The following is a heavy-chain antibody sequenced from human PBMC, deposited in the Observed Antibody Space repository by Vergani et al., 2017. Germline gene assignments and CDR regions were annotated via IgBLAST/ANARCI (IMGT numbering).Heavy chain of an antibody. CDR3: AKDGRENSDYGYFDY. Sequence: QVQLVETGGGVVQPGGSLGLYCATSGFSFNTYGSYWVRQAPGKGLEWVAFIGYDGKIKYNVDSVKGRFTISRDTSKKTLSLQMRSLRADDTAVYYCAKDGRENSDYGYFDYWGQGTLVTVSS. J-gene: IGHJ4*02. CDR1: GFSFNTYG. CDR2: IGYDGKIK. D-gene: IGHD4-17*01. V-gene: IGHV3-30*02.